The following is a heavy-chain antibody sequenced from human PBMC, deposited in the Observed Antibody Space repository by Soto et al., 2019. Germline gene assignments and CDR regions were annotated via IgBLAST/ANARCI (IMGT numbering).Heavy chain of an antibody. Sequence: PGESLKISCEGSGYSFTSYWNGWVRQMPGKGLEWMGITYNGHSDKIYSPSFQAQVTTSADKSISTASLKRSSIKASNTAMYYCGRQRESSPPGVFATWGKGTMVT. CDR3: GRQRESSPPGVFAT. D-gene: IGHD3-22*01. J-gene: IGHJ3*02. CDR1: GYSFTSYW. V-gene: IGHV5-51*01. CDR2: TYNGHSDK.